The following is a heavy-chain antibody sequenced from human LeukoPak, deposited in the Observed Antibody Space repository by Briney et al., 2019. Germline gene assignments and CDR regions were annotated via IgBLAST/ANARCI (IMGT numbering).Heavy chain of an antibody. CDR1: GYTFPRYG. Sequence: ASVNVSCKSSGYTFPRYGISWLGRPPGQEGAGVGLISAYNGNTNYAKKLQGRVTMTTDTSTSTAYMELRSLRSGDTAVYYCARDRSAIHYYYYMDVWGKGTTVTVSS. CDR3: ARDRSAIHYYYYMDV. D-gene: IGHD3-3*01. V-gene: IGHV1-18*01. CDR2: ISAYNGNT. J-gene: IGHJ6*03.